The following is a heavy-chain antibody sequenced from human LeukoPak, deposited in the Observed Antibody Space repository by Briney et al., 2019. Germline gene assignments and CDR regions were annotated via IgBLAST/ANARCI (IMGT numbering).Heavy chain of an antibody. D-gene: IGHD3-3*01. CDR1: GASVSGSAYY. CDR2: IYYSGST. V-gene: IGHV4-39*01. Sequence: RSSETLSLTCTVSGASVSGSAYYWGWIRQPPGKGLEWIGNIYYSGSTYYNESLESRVTISIDTSKNQFSLKLSSVTAADTAVYYCARSQRAVRFLEWLWVAFDIWGQGTMVTVSS. J-gene: IGHJ3*02. CDR3: ARSQRAVRFLEWLWVAFDI.